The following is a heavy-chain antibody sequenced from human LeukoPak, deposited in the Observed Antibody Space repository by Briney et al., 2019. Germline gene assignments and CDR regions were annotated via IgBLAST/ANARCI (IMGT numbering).Heavy chain of an antibody. CDR1: GFTFSSYG. CDR2: IRYDGRNK. Sequence: GGSLRLSCAASGFTFSSYGMHWVRQAPGKGLEWVAFIRYDGRNKYYADSVKGRFTISRDNSKNTLYVQMNSQRAEDTAVYYCAKGPNYDILTGWRKTYNAFDIWGQGTMVTVSS. J-gene: IGHJ3*02. D-gene: IGHD3-9*01. CDR3: AKGPNYDILTGWRKTYNAFDI. V-gene: IGHV3-30*02.